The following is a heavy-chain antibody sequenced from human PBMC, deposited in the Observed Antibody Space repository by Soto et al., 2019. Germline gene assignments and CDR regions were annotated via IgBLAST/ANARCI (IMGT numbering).Heavy chain of an antibody. D-gene: IGHD7-27*01. CDR3: ARRWGRTFDY. Sequence: SESLCLTCTVSGGFISSYYWSWIRQPPGKGLEWIGYIYYSGSTNYNPSLKSRVTISVDTSKNQFSLKLSSVTAAGTAVYYCARRWGRTFDYWGQGTLVSVSS. J-gene: IGHJ4*02. V-gene: IGHV4-59*08. CDR1: GGFISSYY. CDR2: IYYSGST.